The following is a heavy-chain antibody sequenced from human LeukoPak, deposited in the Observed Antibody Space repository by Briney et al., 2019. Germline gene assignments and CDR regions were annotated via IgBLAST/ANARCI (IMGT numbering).Heavy chain of an antibody. J-gene: IGHJ4*02. D-gene: IGHD6-13*01. CDR2: ISAYNGNT. V-gene: IGHV1-18*01. Sequence: GASVKVSCKASGYTFTSYGISWVRQAPGQGLELMGWISAYNGNTNYAHKLQGRVIMTTDTSTSTAYIELRSLRSDDAAAYYCGRENSSSWLLEFAYWGQGTLVTVSS. CDR3: GRENSSSWLLEFAY. CDR1: GYTFTSYG.